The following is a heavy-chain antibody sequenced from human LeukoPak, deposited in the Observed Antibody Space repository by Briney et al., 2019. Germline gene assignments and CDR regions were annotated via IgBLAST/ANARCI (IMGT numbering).Heavy chain of an antibody. CDR3: AKALPYGSGTYSVYYFDY. J-gene: IGHJ4*02. Sequence: GGSLRLSCAAPGFTFSSYAMSWVRQAPGKGLEWVSTISVSGDSTYYADSVKGRFTISRDNSKNTLYLQMNSLRAEDTAVYYCAKALPYGSGTYSVYYFDYWGQGTLVTVSS. CDR1: GFTFSSYA. D-gene: IGHD3-10*01. CDR2: ISVSGDST. V-gene: IGHV3-23*01.